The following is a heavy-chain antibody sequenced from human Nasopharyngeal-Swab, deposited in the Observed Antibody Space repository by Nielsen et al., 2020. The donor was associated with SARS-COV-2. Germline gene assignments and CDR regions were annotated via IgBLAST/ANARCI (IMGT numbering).Heavy chain of an antibody. CDR2: LYRDLST. V-gene: IGHV3-53*01. J-gene: IGHJ4*02. CDR1: GFLVREYY. CDR3: SKDLRGPYFF. Sequence: GGSLRLSCAASGFLVREYYMSWVRQAPGGGLEWVSVLYRDLSTSYVDSVKGRFTISRDNSKNTLSLQMNGLGAEDTAVYYCSKDLRGPYFFWGQGTLVTVSS. D-gene: IGHD2/OR15-2a*01.